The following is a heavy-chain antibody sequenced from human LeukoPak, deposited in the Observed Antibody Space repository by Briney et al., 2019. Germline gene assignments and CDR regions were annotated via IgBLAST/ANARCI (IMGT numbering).Heavy chain of an antibody. J-gene: IGHJ4*02. CDR1: GFTFSNAW. Sequence: RGSLRLSCAASGFTFSNAWMSWVRQAPGKGLEWVGRIKSKTDGGTTDYAAPVKGRFTISRADSKNTLYLKMNSMKTEDTAVYYCSTGEEWLLDGGYGYWGQGTLVTVSS. V-gene: IGHV3-15*01. CDR3: STGEEWLLDGGYGY. CDR2: IKSKTDGGTT. D-gene: IGHD3-3*01.